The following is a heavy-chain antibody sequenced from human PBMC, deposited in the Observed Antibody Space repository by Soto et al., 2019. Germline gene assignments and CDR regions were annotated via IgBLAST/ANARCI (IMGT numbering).Heavy chain of an antibody. CDR1: GFTFSSYW. CDR3: ATQGLTTYYFGY. CDR2: IDLSESYT. Sequence: GGSLRLSCAASGFTFSSYWISWVRQVPGKGQEWMGRIDLSESYTTYNPSFQGHVTFSADKSITTAYLQWRSLEASDTATYYCATQGLTTYYFGYWGQGTLVTVSS. J-gene: IGHJ4*02. V-gene: IGHV5-10-1*01.